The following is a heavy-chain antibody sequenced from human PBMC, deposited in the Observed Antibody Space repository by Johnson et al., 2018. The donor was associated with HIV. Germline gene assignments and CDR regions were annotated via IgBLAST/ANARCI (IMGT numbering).Heavy chain of an antibody. Sequence: QVQLVESGGGVVQPGRSLRLSCAASGFTFSSYAMHWVRQAPGKGLEWVAVISYDGSNKYYADSMKGRFTISRDNSKNTLYLQMNSLKTEDTAVYYCTTERNWNSVPDVDAFDIWGQGTMVTVSS. D-gene: IGHD1-7*01. CDR3: TTERNWNSVPDVDAFDI. CDR2: ISYDGSNK. V-gene: IGHV3-30*04. CDR1: GFTFSSYA. J-gene: IGHJ3*02.